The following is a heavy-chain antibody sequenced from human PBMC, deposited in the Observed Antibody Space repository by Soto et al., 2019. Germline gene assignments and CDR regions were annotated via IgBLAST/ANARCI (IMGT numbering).Heavy chain of an antibody. Sequence: GGSLRLSCAASGFTFSSYAMHWVRQAPGKGLEWVAVISYDGSNKYYADSVKGRFTISRDNSKNTLYLQMNSLRAEDTAVYYCARGKGMEENYYYYGMDIWGQGTTVTVSS. V-gene: IGHV3-30-3*01. D-gene: IGHD1-1*01. CDR1: GFTFSSYA. CDR2: ISYDGSNK. CDR3: ARGKGMEENYYYYGMDI. J-gene: IGHJ6*02.